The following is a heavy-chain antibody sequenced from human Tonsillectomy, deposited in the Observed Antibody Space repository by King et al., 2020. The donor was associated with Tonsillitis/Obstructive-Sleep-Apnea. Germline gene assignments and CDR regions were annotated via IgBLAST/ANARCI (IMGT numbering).Heavy chain of an antibody. Sequence: VQLVESGGGLVQPGGSLRLSCAASGFTFSTYAMSWVRQAPGKGLEWVSAISGSGRSTYYADSVKGRFTISRDNSKNTLYLEMSSLRAEDTAVYYCAKVDLYDILTGYPFDSWGQGTLATV. CDR3: AKVDLYDILTGYPFDS. CDR1: GFTFSTYA. J-gene: IGHJ4*02. D-gene: IGHD3-9*01. V-gene: IGHV3-23*04. CDR2: ISGSGRST.